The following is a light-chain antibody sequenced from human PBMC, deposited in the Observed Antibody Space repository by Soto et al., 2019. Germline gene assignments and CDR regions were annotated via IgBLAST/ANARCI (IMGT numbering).Light chain of an antibody. J-gene: IGKJ5*01. CDR1: HSINRS. CDR3: QQSYNTPTT. Sequence: DIQMTQSPSSLSASVGDRVTITCRASHSINRSLNWYQQKPGKAPKLLIHSASSLQSGVPSKFSGSGSGTDFTLTISSLQPEDFATYYCQQSYNTPTTFGQGTRLEIK. CDR2: SAS. V-gene: IGKV1-39*01.